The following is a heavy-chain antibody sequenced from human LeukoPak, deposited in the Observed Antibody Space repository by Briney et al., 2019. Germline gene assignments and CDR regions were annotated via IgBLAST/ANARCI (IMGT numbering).Heavy chain of an antibody. V-gene: IGHV3-33*01. J-gene: IGHJ4*02. CDR1: GFTFSSYG. CDR2: IWYDRGNI. CDR3: ARDRQGDYGKGYYFDY. D-gene: IGHD4-17*01. Sequence: PGGSLRLSCAASGFTFSSYGMHWVRQAPGKGLEWVAVIWYDRGNIYYADSVKGRFTISRDNSKSTLYLQMNSLRAEDTAVYYCARDRQGDYGKGYYFDYWGQGTLVTVSS.